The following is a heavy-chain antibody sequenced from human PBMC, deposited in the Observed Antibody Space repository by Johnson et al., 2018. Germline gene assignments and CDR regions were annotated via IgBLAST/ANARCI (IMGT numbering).Heavy chain of an antibody. D-gene: IGHD5-24*01. J-gene: IGHJ3*02. CDR1: GFTFSTYG. Sequence: QVQLVESGGGVVQPGRSLRLSCAASGFTFSTYGMHWVRQAPGQGLEWVAAISYDGSNKYYADSVKGRFTISRDNSKNTLYMQMNSLRAGDTAVYYWARDGEERWLQFGGAFDIWGQGTMVTVSS. CDR3: ARDGEERWLQFGGAFDI. CDR2: ISYDGSNK. V-gene: IGHV3-30*03.